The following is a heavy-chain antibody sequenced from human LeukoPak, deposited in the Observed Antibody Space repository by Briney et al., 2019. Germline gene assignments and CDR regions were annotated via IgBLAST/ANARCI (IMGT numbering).Heavy chain of an antibody. V-gene: IGHV4-61*02. Sequence: SETLSLTRTVSGGSISSGSYYWSWIRQPAGKGLEWIGRIYTSGSTNYNPSLKSRVTISVDTSKNQFSLKLSSVTAADTAVYYCARDLYYSGSYRWFDPWGQGTLVTVSS. CDR1: GGSISSGSYY. D-gene: IGHD1-26*01. CDR2: IYTSGST. CDR3: ARDLYYSGSYRWFDP. J-gene: IGHJ5*02.